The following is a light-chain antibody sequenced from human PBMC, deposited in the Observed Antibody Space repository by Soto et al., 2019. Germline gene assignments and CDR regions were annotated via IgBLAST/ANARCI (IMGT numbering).Light chain of an antibody. J-gene: IGKJ2*01. V-gene: IGKV3-20*01. CDR1: QSVSSTY. CDR3: QQYGISRT. CDR2: GTS. Sequence: EIVLTQSPGTLSLSPGERATLSCRASQSVSSTYLAWYQEKPGEAPRLLIYGTSSRATGSPDRFSGSASGTEFTLTINGLEPEDVAIYYCQQYGISRTFGQGTKLEIK.